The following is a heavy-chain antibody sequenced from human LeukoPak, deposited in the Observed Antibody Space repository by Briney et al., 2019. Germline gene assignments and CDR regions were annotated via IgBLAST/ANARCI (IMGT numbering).Heavy chain of an antibody. CDR3: ARAGRMTTVTTPYYYYGMDV. Sequence: ASVKVSCKASGYTFSNYAISWVRQAPGQGLEWMGWISAYNGNTNYAQKLQGRVTMTRDTSTSTVYMELSSLRSEDTAVYYCARAGRMTTVTTPYYYYGMDVWGQGTTVTVSS. J-gene: IGHJ6*02. CDR1: GYTFSNYA. D-gene: IGHD4-11*01. V-gene: IGHV1-18*01. CDR2: ISAYNGNT.